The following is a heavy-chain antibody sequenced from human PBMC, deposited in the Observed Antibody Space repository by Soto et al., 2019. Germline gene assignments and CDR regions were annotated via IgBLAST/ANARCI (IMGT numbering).Heavy chain of an antibody. Sequence: EVQLLESGGGLVQPGGSLRLSCAASGFTFSSYAMSWVRQAPGKGLEWVSAISGSGGSTYYADSVKGRXXXXXXXXXXXXXXXXXXXXXXXXXXXXXAKGERXXYGXYXYYMDVWGKGTTVTV. CDR1: GFTFSSYA. J-gene: IGHJ6*03. CDR2: ISGSGGST. CDR3: AKGERXXYGXYXYYMDV. V-gene: IGHV3-23*01. D-gene: IGHD4-17*01.